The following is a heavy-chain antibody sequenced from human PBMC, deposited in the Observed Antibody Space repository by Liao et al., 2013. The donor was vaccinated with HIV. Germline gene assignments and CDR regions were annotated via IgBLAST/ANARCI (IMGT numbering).Heavy chain of an antibody. CDR1: GDSISSGTYY. V-gene: IGHV4-61*02. D-gene: IGHD4-23*01. J-gene: IGHJ3*02. Sequence: QVQLQESGPGLVKPSQTLSLTCTVPGDSISSGTYYWSWIRQPAGKGLEWIGRISTSGSTNFSPSLKSRVTISVDTSKNQLSLKLSSVTAADTAVYYCAREERWGKAFDIWGQGTMVTVSS. CDR3: AREERWGKAFDI. CDR2: ISTSGST.